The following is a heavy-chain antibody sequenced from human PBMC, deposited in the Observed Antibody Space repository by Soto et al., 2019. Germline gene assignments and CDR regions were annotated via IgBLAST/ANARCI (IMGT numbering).Heavy chain of an antibody. CDR3: ASGASRWYPYFFDS. V-gene: IGHV1-69*01. D-gene: IGHD6-13*01. CDR1: EGTFNSYA. CDR2: IIPYYNTL. Sequence: QAQVVQSGAEVRKPGSSVKLSCKASEGTFNSYAIAWVRQAPGQGLEWMGGIIPYYNTLNYAQKFQDRVTITADDSTNTVYMELSSLRSDATAVYFCASGASRWYPYFFDSWAQGTLVTGSS. J-gene: IGHJ4*02.